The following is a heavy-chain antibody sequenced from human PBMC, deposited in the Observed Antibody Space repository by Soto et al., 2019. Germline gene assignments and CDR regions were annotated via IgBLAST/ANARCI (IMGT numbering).Heavy chain of an antibody. CDR2: IYYSGST. CDR3: AGDGVVRGNHGVDV. D-gene: IGHD3-10*01. J-gene: IGHJ6*02. CDR1: GGSINSSSYY. V-gene: IGHV4-61*05. Sequence: SETLSLTCTVSGGSINSSSYYWGWIRQPPGKGLEWIGNIYYSGSTNYNPSLKSRVTISVDTSKNQFSLKLRSVTAADTAVFYCAGDGVVRGNHGVDVWGQGTTVTVSS.